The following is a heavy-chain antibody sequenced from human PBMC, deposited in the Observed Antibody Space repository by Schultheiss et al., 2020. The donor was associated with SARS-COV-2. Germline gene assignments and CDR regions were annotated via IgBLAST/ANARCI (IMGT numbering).Heavy chain of an antibody. CDR3: AALRNRGGIIRSYFDY. V-gene: IGHV4-38-2*02. J-gene: IGHJ4*02. CDR2: IYHSGST. CDR1: GGSISSYY. Sequence: SETLSLTCTVSGGSISSYYWGWIRQPPGKGLEWIGSIYHSGSTYYNPSLKSRVTISVDTSKNQFSLKLSSVTAADTAVYYCAALRNRGGIIRSYFDYWGQGTLVTVSS. D-gene: IGHD2-15*01.